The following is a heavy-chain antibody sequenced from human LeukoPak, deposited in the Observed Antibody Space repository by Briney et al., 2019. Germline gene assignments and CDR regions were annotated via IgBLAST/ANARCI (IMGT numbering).Heavy chain of an antibody. Sequence: SETLSLTCAVSGGSISGYYWSWIRQPPGKGLQWIGYIYYSGSTNYNPSLKSRVTISVDTSKNQFSLNLKSVTAADTAVYYCAGGRWNFGYWGQGTLVTVSS. CDR3: AGGRWNFGY. CDR1: GGSISGYY. D-gene: IGHD4-23*01. CDR2: IYYSGST. J-gene: IGHJ4*02. V-gene: IGHV4-59*01.